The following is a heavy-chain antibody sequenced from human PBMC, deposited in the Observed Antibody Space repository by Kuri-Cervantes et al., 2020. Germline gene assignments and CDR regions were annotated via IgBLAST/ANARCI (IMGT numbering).Heavy chain of an antibody. CDR3: ARDMYYYDSSGYYTQPAFDI. Sequence: GESLKISCAASGFTFSSYAMHWVRQAPGKGLEWVAVISYDGSNKYYADSVKGRFTISRDNSKNTLYLQMNSLRAEDTAVYYCARDMYYYDSSGYYTQPAFDIWGQGTMVTVSS. CDR2: ISYDGSNK. V-gene: IGHV3-30-3*01. J-gene: IGHJ3*02. CDR1: GFTFSSYA. D-gene: IGHD3-22*01.